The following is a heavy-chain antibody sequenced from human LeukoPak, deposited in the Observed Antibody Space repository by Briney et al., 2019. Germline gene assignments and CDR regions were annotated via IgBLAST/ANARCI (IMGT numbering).Heavy chain of an antibody. Sequence: SETLSLTCTVSGGSISSYYWSWIRQPPGKGLEWIGYIYYSGSTNYRPSLKSRVTISVDTSKNQFSLKLRSVTAADTALYYCAIHYTEDIVVGPAASPETRNNWFDPWGQGTLVTVSS. CDR2: IYYSGST. CDR1: GGSISSYY. CDR3: AIHYTEDIVVGPAASPETRNNWFDP. D-gene: IGHD2-2*01. V-gene: IGHV4-59*08. J-gene: IGHJ5*02.